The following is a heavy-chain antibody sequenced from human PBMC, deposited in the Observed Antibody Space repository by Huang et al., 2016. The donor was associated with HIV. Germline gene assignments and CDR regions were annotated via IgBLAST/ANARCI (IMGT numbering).Heavy chain of an antibody. J-gene: IGHJ6*02. V-gene: IGHV1-69*01. Sequence: QVQLVQSEAEVKKPGSSVKVSCKASGGTFSTFGLSWVRQASGRGLEWMAGSIPIFNTTYTAQKVEGRVTLTADESTNTASMELNSLTFEDTAVYYWARPSDAAMIRDYYYPMDVWGQGTTVTVS. D-gene: IGHD5-18*01. CDR2: SIPIFNTT. CDR3: ARPSDAAMIRDYYYPMDV. CDR1: GGTFSTFG.